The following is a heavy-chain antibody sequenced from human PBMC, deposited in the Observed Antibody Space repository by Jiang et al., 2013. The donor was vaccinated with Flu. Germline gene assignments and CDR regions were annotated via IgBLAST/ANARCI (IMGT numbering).Heavy chain of an antibody. J-gene: IGHJ6*02. CDR1: GGSFSGYY. CDR2: INHSGST. D-gene: IGHD3-16*01. V-gene: IGHV4-34*01. Sequence: LLKPSETLSLTCAVYGGSFSGYYWSWIRQPPGKGLEWIGEINHSGSTNYNPSLKSRVTISVDTSKNQFSLKLSSVTAADTAVYYCARTRRIMITFSYGMDVWGQGTTVTVSS. CDR3: ARTRRIMITFSYGMDV.